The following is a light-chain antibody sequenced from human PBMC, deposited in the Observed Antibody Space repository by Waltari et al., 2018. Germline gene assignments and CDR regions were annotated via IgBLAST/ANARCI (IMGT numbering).Light chain of an antibody. CDR1: QTISSN. CDR2: GAS. Sequence: EIVMTQSPATLSVSPGDRATLSCRASQTISSNLAWYQQRPGQAPRLLIYGASNRATGIPARFSRSGSGTEFTLTISSLQSEDFAVYYCQQYNNWPPLFTFGPGTKVDMK. J-gene: IGKJ3*01. CDR3: QQYNNWPPLFT. V-gene: IGKV3D-15*01.